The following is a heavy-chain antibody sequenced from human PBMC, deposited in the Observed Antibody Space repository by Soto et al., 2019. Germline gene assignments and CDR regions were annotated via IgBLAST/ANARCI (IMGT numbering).Heavy chain of an antibody. CDR3: ARDGSRDTPLAGLYKWFAP. J-gene: IGHJ5*02. CDR2: ISVSGGTI. V-gene: IGHV3-48*03. CDR1: GFIFSNYE. D-gene: IGHD5-18*01. Sequence: GGSLRLSCTASGFIFSNYEMNWVRQAPGKGLEWVAYISVSGGTIYYADSVKGRFTISRDNAKKSLFLQMDSLRAEDTAVYHCARDGSRDTPLAGLYKWFAPWGQGPQATAPQ.